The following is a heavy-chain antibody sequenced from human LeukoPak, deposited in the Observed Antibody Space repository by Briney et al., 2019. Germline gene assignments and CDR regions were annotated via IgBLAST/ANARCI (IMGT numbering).Heavy chain of an antibody. CDR3: ARQGSSSAYYYYYMDV. CDR2: IYPGDSDT. V-gene: IGHV5-51*01. J-gene: IGHJ6*03. Sequence: GESLQISCKGSGYSFTSYWIGWVRQMPGKGLEWMGIIYPGDSDTRYSPSFQGQVTISADKSISTAYPQWSSLKASDTAMYYCARQGSSSAYYYYYMDVWGKGATVTVSS. CDR1: GYSFTSYW. D-gene: IGHD6-6*01.